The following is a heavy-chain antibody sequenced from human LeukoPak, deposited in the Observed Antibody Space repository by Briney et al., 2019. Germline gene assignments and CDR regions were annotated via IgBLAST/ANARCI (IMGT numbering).Heavy chain of an antibody. CDR2: IIPIFGTA. J-gene: IGHJ6*03. Sequence: VKVSCKASGGTFSSYAVSWVRQAPGQGLEWMGGIIPIFGTANYAQKFQGRVTITTDESTSTAYMELSSLRSEDTAVYYCAREAAAGGSYYYYMDVWGKGTTVTVSS. V-gene: IGHV1-69*13. CDR3: AREAAAGGSYYYYMDV. D-gene: IGHD6-13*01. CDR1: GGTFSSYA.